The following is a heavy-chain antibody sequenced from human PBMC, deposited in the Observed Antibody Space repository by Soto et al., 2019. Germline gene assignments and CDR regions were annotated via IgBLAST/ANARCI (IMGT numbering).Heavy chain of an antibody. CDR2: FDPEDGET. CDR3: ATVSWDVVVPAAIWWFDP. V-gene: IGHV1-24*01. Sequence: ASVKVSCKVSGYTLTELSMHWVRQAPGKGLERMGGFDPEDGETIYAQKFQGRVTMTEDTSTDTAYMELSSLRSEDTAVYYCATVSWDVVVPAAIWWFDPWGQGTLVTVSS. J-gene: IGHJ5*02. CDR1: GYTLTELS. D-gene: IGHD2-2*01.